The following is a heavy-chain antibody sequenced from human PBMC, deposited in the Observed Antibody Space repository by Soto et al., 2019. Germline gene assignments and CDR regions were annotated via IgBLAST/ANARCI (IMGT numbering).Heavy chain of an antibody. Sequence: PSETLSLTCAVSFGSFTSNNWWTWVRQPPGQGLEWIGEIYRTGSTNYNPSLKSRVTISLDKSENQFSLKVTSLTAADTAVYYCASRDPGTSVDYWGQGTLVTVSS. V-gene: IGHV4-4*02. CDR2: IYRTGST. J-gene: IGHJ4*02. CDR1: FGSFTSNNW. CDR3: ASRDPGTSVDY. D-gene: IGHD1-7*01.